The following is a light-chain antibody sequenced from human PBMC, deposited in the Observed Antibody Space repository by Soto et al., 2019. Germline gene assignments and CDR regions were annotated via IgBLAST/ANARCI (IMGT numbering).Light chain of an antibody. J-gene: IGKJ4*01. Sequence: EIVMTQSPATLSVSPGERVTLSCRASQSVSTNLAWYQQKPGRAPRLLIYGASTRATGIPARFSGSGSGTDFTLTISSLQSEDFAVYYCQQYNNWPLAFGGGTKVEIK. V-gene: IGKV3-15*01. CDR1: QSVSTN. CDR3: QQYNNWPLA. CDR2: GAS.